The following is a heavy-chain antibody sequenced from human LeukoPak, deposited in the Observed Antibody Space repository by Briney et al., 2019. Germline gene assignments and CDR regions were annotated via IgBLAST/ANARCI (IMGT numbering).Heavy chain of an antibody. J-gene: IGHJ4*02. D-gene: IGHD4-11*01. CDR1: GGSFSDYY. CDR2: INHSGST. Sequence: PSETLSLTCAVYGGSFSDYYWSWIRQPPGKGLEWIGEINHSGSTNYNPSLKSRVTISVDTSKNQFSLKLSSVTAADTAVYYCATQMTTVTPIDYWGQGTLVTVSS. V-gene: IGHV4-34*01. CDR3: ATQMTTVTPIDY.